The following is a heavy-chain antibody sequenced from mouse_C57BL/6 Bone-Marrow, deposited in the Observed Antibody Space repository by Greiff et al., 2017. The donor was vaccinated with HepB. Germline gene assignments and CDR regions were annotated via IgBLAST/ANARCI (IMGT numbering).Heavy chain of an antibody. Sequence: DVMLVESGGGLVQPGGSLKLSCAASGFTFSDYYMYWVRQTPEKRLEWVAYISNGGGSTYYPDTVKGRFTISRDNAKNTLYLQMSRLKSEDTAMYYCARNSYGNYPAWFAYWGQGTLVTVSA. J-gene: IGHJ3*01. CDR1: GFTFSDYY. V-gene: IGHV5-12*01. D-gene: IGHD2-1*01. CDR2: ISNGGGST. CDR3: ARNSYGNYPAWFAY.